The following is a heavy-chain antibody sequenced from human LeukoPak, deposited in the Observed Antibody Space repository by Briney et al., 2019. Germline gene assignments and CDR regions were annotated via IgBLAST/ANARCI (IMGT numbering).Heavy chain of an antibody. CDR1: GGSISSSSYY. J-gene: IGHJ1*01. CDR2: IYYSGST. V-gene: IGHV4-39*07. D-gene: IGHD3-22*01. Sequence: SETLSLTCTVSGGSISSSSYYWGWIRQPQGKGLEWIGSIYYSGSTYYNPSLKSRVTISVDTSKNQFSLKLNSVTAADTAVYYCARAVDSSGFSCFQHWGQGTLVTVSS. CDR3: ARAVDSSGFSCFQH.